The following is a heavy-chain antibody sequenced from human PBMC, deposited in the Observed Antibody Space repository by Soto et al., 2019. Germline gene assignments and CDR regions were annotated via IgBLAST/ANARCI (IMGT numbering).Heavy chain of an antibody. CDR1: GFTFSSYS. CDR3: ARDRGLNDAFDI. D-gene: IGHD1-26*01. CDR2: ISSSSSYI. Sequence: GGSLRLSCAASGFTFSSYSMNWVRQAPGKGLEWVSSISSSSSYIYYADSVMGRFTISRDNAKNSLYLQMNSLRAEDTAVYYCARDRGLNDAFDIWGQGTMVTVSS. V-gene: IGHV3-21*01. J-gene: IGHJ3*02.